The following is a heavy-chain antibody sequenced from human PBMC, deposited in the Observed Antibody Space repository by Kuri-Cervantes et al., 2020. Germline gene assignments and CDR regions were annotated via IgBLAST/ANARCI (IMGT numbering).Heavy chain of an antibody. Sequence: GGSLRLSCAASGFTFSSYAMHWVRQAPGKGLEWVAVISYDGSNKYYADSVKGRFTISRDNSKNTLYLQMNSLRAEDTAVYYCAKGTTLGEWLVPFDYWGQGTLVTVSS. CDR1: GFTFSSYA. D-gene: IGHD6-19*01. CDR2: ISYDGSNK. V-gene: IGHV3-30-3*01. CDR3: AKGTTLGEWLVPFDY. J-gene: IGHJ4*02.